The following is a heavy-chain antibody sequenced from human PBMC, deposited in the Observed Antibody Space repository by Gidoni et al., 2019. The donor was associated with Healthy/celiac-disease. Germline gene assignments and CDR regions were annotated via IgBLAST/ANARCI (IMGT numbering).Heavy chain of an antibody. CDR1: GFPFRDYY. Sequence: QVQLVESGGVLVKPGGSLRLSCAVSGFPFRDYYLSWIRQAPGKGLEWVSYISSSGSTIYYADAVKGRFTISRDNAKNSLYLQMNSLRAEDTAVYYCARVPHWNYEQPYYYYYGMDVWGQGTTVTVSS. V-gene: IGHV3-11*01. J-gene: IGHJ6*02. D-gene: IGHD1-7*01. CDR2: ISSSGSTI. CDR3: ARVPHWNYEQPYYYYYGMDV.